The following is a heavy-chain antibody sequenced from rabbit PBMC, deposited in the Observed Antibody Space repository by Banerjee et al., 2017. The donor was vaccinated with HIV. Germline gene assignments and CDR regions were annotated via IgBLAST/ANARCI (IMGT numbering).Heavy chain of an antibody. CDR2: IYGGSSGTT. J-gene: IGHJ4*01. D-gene: IGHD1-1*01. V-gene: IGHV1S45*01. Sequence: QQQLEESGGDLVKPEGSLTLTCTASGFSFSNKYVMCWVRQAPGKGLEWIACIYGGSSGTTDYASWAKGRFTISKTSSTTVILQMTSLTAADTATYFCARDLVGVIGWNFDLWGQGTLVTVS. CDR3: ARDLVGVIGWNFDL. CDR1: GFSFSNKYV.